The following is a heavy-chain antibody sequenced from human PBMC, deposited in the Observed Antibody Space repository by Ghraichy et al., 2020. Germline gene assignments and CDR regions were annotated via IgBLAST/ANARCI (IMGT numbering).Heavy chain of an antibody. CDR2: INPDSGGT. Sequence: ASVKVSCKASTYTFTGYYVHWVRQAPGQGLEWMGCINPDSGGTNYAQKFQGRVTMTRDTSISTAYMELSRLSSDDTAVYYCARGYYYGSGSFYYYWGQGTLVTVSS. CDR1: TYTFTGYY. CDR3: ARGYYYGSGSFYYY. V-gene: IGHV1-2*02. J-gene: IGHJ4*02. D-gene: IGHD3-10*01.